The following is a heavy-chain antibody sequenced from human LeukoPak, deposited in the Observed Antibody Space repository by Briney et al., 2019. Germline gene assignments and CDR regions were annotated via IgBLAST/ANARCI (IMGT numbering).Heavy chain of an antibody. CDR2: LSSDGVNK. Sequence: GGSLRLSCAASGFTFSSYVMHWVRQTPGKGLEWVAILSSDGVNKRYADFVQGRFTVSRDNFKNTLYLQMDSLTAEDTAFYYFAIDPGTIFAVLNFTFAVWGQGPLVPVPS. CDR3: AIDPGTIFAVLNFTFAV. CDR1: GFTFSSYV. V-gene: IGHV3-30-3*01. J-gene: IGHJ1*01. D-gene: IGHD3-3*01.